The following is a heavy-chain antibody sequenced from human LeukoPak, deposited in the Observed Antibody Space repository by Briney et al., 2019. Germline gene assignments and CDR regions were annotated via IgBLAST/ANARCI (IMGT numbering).Heavy chain of an antibody. D-gene: IGHD4-11*01. CDR3: ARDVTDYRPKNYYYYYGMGV. J-gene: IGHJ6*02. Sequence: GGSLRLSCAASGFTFSSYEMNWVRQAPGKGLEWVSYISSSGSTIYYADSVKGRFTISRDNAKNSLYLQMNSLRAEDTAVYYCARDVTDYRPKNYYYYYGMGVWGQGTTVTVSS. CDR1: GFTFSSYE. CDR2: ISSSGSTI. V-gene: IGHV3-48*03.